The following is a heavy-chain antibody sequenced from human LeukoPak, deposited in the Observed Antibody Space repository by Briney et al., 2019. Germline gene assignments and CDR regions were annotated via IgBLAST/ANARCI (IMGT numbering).Heavy chain of an antibody. J-gene: IGHJ4*02. Sequence: GGSLRLSCAASGFTFSNYNMNWVRQAPLKGLEWVSSISYSSSYIYYADSVKGRFTISRDNAKNSLYLQMNSLRAADTALYYCARIAVTYTFDYWGQGTLVTVSS. V-gene: IGHV3-21*01. CDR2: ISYSSSYI. CDR1: GFTFSNYN. D-gene: IGHD4-17*01. CDR3: ARIAVTYTFDY.